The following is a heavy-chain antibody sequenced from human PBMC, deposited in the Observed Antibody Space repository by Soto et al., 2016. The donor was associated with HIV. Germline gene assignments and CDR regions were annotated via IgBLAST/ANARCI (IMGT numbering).Heavy chain of an antibody. Sequence: QVQLQESGPGLVKPSETLSLTCTVSGGSISSYYWSWIRQPPGKGLEWIGYVYYSGSTNYNPSLKGRVAMSVDTSKKQLSLKVISMTAADTAVYYCARGGIGSSWYYYMDVWG. CDR3: ARGGIGSSWYYYMDV. CDR2: VYYSGST. D-gene: IGHD6-13*01. CDR1: GGSISSYY. V-gene: IGHV4-59*01. J-gene: IGHJ6*03.